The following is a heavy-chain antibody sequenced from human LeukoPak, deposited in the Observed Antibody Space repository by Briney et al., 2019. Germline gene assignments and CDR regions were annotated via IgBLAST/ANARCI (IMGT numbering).Heavy chain of an antibody. CDR3: ARGRVMITFGESRSLGY. D-gene: IGHD3-16*01. CDR2: INPSGGST. CDR1: GYTFTSYY. V-gene: IGHV1-46*01. J-gene: IGHJ4*02. Sequence: ASVKVSCKASGYTFTSYYMHWVRQAPGQGLEWMGIINPSGGSTSYAQKFQGRVTMTRDTSTSTVYMELSSLRSEDTAVYYCARGRVMITFGESRSLGYWGQGTLVTVSS.